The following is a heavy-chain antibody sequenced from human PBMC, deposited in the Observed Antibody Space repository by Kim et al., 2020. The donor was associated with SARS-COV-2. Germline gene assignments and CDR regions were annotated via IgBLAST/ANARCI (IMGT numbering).Heavy chain of an antibody. CDR1: GFTFDDYA. D-gene: IGHD3-10*01. CDR2: ISWDSGSI. Sequence: GGSLRLSCAASGFTFDDYAMHWVRQAPGKGLEWVSGISWDSGSIGYADSVKGRFTISRDNAKNSLYLQMNSLRAEDTALYYCAKSLWFGEDYYYYCMDD. V-gene: IGHV3-9*01. CDR3: AKSLWFGEDYYYYCMDD. J-gene: IGHJ6*01.